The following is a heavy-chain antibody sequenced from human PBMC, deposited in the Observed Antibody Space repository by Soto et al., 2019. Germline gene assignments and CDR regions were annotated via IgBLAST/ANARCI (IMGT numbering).Heavy chain of an antibody. V-gene: IGHV3-30-3*01. Sequence: QVQLVESGGGVVQPGRSLRLSCAASGFTFSSYAMHWVRQAPGKGLEWVAVISYDGSNKYYADSVKGRFTISRDNSKNTLYLQMNSLRAEDTAVYYCARSLNKGSGSIDYWGQGTLVTVSS. CDR2: ISYDGSNK. CDR1: GFTFSSYA. J-gene: IGHJ4*02. D-gene: IGHD3-10*01. CDR3: ARSLNKGSGSIDY.